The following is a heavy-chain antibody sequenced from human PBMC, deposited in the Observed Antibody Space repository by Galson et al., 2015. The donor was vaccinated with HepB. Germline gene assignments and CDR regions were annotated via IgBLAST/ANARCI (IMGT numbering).Heavy chain of an antibody. CDR2: ISYDGSNK. J-gene: IGHJ4*02. CDR3: ARVINGGYFDY. Sequence: SLRLSFAASGFTFSSYAMHWVRQAPGKGLEWVAVISYDGSNKYYADSVKGRFTISRDNSKDTLYLQMNSLRAEDTAVYYCARVINGGYFDYWGQGTLVTVSS. V-gene: IGHV3-30-3*01. D-gene: IGHD3-10*01. CDR1: GFTFSSYA.